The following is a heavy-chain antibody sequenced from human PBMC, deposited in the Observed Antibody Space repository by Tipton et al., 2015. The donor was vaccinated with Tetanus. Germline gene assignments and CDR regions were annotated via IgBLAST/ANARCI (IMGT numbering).Heavy chain of an antibody. CDR1: GGSIRSGGYY. J-gene: IGHJ5*02. CDR3: ARRLIQNWFDP. Sequence: LRLSCTVSGGSIRSGGYYRTWIRQHPERGLEWIGYIYYTGNTYYNPSLKSRVTISVDTSKNQFSLKLTSLAAADTAVYYCARRLIQNWFDPWGQGTLVTVSS. D-gene: IGHD2-8*01. CDR2: IYYTGNT. V-gene: IGHV4-31*03.